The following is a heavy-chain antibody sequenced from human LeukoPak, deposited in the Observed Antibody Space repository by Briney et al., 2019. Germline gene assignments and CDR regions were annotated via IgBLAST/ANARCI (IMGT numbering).Heavy chain of an antibody. J-gene: IGHJ3*02. V-gene: IGHV4-34*01. D-gene: IGHD3-22*01. CDR2: INHSGST. CDR1: GGSFSGHY. CDR3: ARELYSSGYHDAFDI. Sequence: SETLSLTCAVYGGSFSGHYWSWIRQPPGKGLEWIGEINHSGSTNYNPSLKSRVTISVDTSKNQFSLKLSSVTAADTAVYYCARELYSSGYHDAFDIWGQGTMVTVSS.